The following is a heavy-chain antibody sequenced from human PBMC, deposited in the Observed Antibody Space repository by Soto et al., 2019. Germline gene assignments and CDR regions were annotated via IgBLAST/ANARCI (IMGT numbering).Heavy chain of an antibody. CDR2: INPNSGGT. CDR3: ARDGRCSGGSCYSAPDPYYYYMDV. CDR1: GYTFTGYY. V-gene: IGHV1-2*04. D-gene: IGHD2-15*01. Sequence: ASVKVSCKASGYTFTGYYMHWVRQAPGQGLEWMEWINPNSGGTNYAQKFQGWVTMTRDTSISTAYMELSRLRSDDTAVYYCARDGRCSGGSCYSAPDPYYYYMDVWGKGTTVPSP. J-gene: IGHJ6*03.